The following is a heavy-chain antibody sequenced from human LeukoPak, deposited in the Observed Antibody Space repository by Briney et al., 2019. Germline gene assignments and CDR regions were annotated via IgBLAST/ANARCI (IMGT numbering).Heavy chain of an antibody. CDR3: ARRYDSSGYYYGGNWFDP. J-gene: IGHJ5*02. D-gene: IGHD3-22*01. CDR2: ISYDGSNK. V-gene: IGHV3-30*04. CDR1: GFTFSSYA. Sequence: GRSLRLSCAASGFTFSSYAMHWVRQAPGKGLEWVAVISYDGSNKYYADSVKGRFTISRDNSKNTLYLQMNSLRAEDTAVYYCARRYDSSGYYYGGNWFDPWGQGTLVTVSS.